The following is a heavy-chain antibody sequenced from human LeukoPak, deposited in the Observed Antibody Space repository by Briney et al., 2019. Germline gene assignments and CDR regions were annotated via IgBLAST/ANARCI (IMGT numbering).Heavy chain of an antibody. V-gene: IGHV3-9*01. Sequence: PGRSLRLSCAASGFTFDDYAMHWVRQAPGKGLELVSGISWNSGSIGYADSVKGRFTISRDNAKNSLYLQMNSLRAEDTALYYCAKDVRGYYDSSGYFYYYYGMDVWGQGTTVTVSS. D-gene: IGHD3-22*01. J-gene: IGHJ6*02. CDR3: AKDVRGYYDSSGYFYYYYGMDV. CDR1: GFTFDDYA. CDR2: ISWNSGSI.